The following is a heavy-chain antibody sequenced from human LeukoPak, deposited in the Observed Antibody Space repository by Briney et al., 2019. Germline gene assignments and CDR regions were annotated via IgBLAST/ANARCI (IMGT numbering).Heavy chain of an antibody. CDR1: GFIFSSYA. V-gene: IGHV3-23*01. CDR2: ISGSGGST. Sequence: GGSLRLSCAASGFIFSSYAMSWVRQAPGKGLEWVSGISGSGGSTYYADSVKGRFTISRDNSKNTLFLQMNSLRDEDTAVYYCARVGPLWFGELFTPLPYYYYYGMDVWGQGTTVTVSS. D-gene: IGHD3-10*01. CDR3: ARVGPLWFGELFTPLPYYYYYGMDV. J-gene: IGHJ6*02.